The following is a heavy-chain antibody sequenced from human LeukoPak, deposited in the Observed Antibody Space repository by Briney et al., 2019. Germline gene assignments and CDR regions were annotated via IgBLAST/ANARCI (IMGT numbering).Heavy chain of an antibody. CDR2: INPSGGST. D-gene: IGHD3-22*01. CDR1: GYTFTSYY. J-gene: IGHJ3*02. V-gene: IGHV1-46*01. Sequence: GASVKVSCKASGYTFTSYYMHWVRQAPGQGLEWMGIINPSGGSTSYAQKFQGRVTMTRDTSTSTVYMELSSLRSEDTAVYYCASDQYDSSGYYYGAFDIWGQGTMVTVSS. CDR3: ASDQYDSSGYYYGAFDI.